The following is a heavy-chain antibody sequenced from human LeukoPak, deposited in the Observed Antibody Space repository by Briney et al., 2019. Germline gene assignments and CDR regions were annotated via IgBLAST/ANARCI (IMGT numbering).Heavy chain of an antibody. D-gene: IGHD4-23*01. CDR2: IYYSGST. CDR1: GGSISSSSYY. J-gene: IGHJ4*02. Sequence: PSETLSLTCTVSGGSISSSSYYWGWIRQPPGKGLEWIGSIYYSGSTYYNPSLKSRVTISVDTSKNQFSLKLSSVTAADTAVYYCARELPGLYGSTPELDYWGQGTLVTVSS. CDR3: ARELPGLYGSTPELDY. V-gene: IGHV4-39*02.